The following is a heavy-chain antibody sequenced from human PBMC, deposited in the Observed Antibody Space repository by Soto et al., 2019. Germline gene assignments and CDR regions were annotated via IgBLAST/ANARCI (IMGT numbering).Heavy chain of an antibody. V-gene: IGHV1-69*06. J-gene: IGHJ5*02. CDR1: GGTFSSYA. CDR3: ASLGYNWNDNWFDP. D-gene: IGHD1-20*01. Sequence: ASVKVSCKASGGTFSSYAISWVRQAPGQGLEWMGGIIPIFGTANYAQKFQGRVTITADKSTSTAYMELSSLRSEDTAVYYCASLGYNWNDNWFDPWGQGTLVTVSS. CDR2: IIPIFGTA.